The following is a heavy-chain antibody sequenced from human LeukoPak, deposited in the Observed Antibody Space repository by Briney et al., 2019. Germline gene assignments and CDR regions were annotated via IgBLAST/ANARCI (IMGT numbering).Heavy chain of an antibody. D-gene: IGHD3-10*01. CDR3: AGGLRFGDLILFSWFDP. V-gene: IGHV1-8*03. CDR1: GYTFTSYD. Sequence: RASVKVSCKASGYTFTSYDINWVRQATGQGLEWMGWMNPNSGNTGYAQKFQGRVTITRNTSISTAYMELSSLRSEDTAVYYCAGGLRFGDLILFSWFDPWGQGTLVTVSS. J-gene: IGHJ5*02. CDR2: MNPNSGNT.